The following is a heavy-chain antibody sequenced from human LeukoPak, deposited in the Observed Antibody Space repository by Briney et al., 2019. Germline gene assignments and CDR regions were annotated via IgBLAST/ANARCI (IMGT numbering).Heavy chain of an antibody. CDR3: ASGRQLVPYYYYMDV. CDR2: ISYDGSNK. Sequence: GGSLRLSCAASGFTLSSYAMHWVRQAPGKGLEWVAVISYDGSNKYYADSVKGRFTISRDNSKNTLYLQMNSLRAEDTAVYYCASGRQLVPYYYYMDVWGKGTTVTVSS. D-gene: IGHD6-6*01. CDR1: GFTLSSYA. J-gene: IGHJ6*03. V-gene: IGHV3-30*04.